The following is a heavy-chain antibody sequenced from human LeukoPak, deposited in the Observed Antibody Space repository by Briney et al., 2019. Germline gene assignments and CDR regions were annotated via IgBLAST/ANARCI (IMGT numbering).Heavy chain of an antibody. Sequence: GASLKISCKGSGYSFTSYWIGWVRQLPGKGLEWMGIIYPGDSDTRYSPSFQGQVTISADKSISTAYLQWSSLKASDTAMYYCARLYDRSDYGMDVWGQGTTVTVSS. D-gene: IGHD3-22*01. CDR2: IYPGDSDT. J-gene: IGHJ6*02. CDR3: ARLYDRSDYGMDV. V-gene: IGHV5-51*01. CDR1: GYSFTSYW.